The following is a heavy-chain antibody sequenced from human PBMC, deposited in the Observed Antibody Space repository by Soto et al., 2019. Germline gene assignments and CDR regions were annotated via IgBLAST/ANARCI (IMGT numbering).Heavy chain of an antibody. CDR2: INAGNGNT. CDR1: GYAFTSYA. D-gene: IGHD5-12*01. Sequence: ASVKVSCKTSGYAFTSYAMHWVRQAPGQRLEWMGWINAGNGNTKYSQKFQGRVTITIDTSASTAYMELSSLRSEDTAIYYCARDLGGWPDYWGQGTLVTVSS. V-gene: IGHV1-3*01. J-gene: IGHJ4*02. CDR3: ARDLGGWPDY.